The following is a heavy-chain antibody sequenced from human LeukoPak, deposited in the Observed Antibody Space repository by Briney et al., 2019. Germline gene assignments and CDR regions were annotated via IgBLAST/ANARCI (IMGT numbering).Heavy chain of an antibody. Sequence: ASVKVSCKASGYTFTGYYMHWVRQAPGQGLEWMGWINPNSGGTNYAQKFQGRVTMTRDTSISTAYMELSRLRSDDTAVYYCARVPSRREYSYGNWFDPRGQGTLVTVST. CDR3: ARVPSRREYSYGNWFDP. D-gene: IGHD5-18*01. CDR1: GYTFTGYY. V-gene: IGHV1-2*02. J-gene: IGHJ5*02. CDR2: INPNSGGT.